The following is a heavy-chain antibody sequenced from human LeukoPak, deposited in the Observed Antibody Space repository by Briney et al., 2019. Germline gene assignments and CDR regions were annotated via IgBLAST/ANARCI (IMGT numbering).Heavy chain of an antibody. D-gene: IGHD3-16*01. V-gene: IGHV3-30*12. CDR3: ARSFWGHYYYYMDV. Sequence: GGSLRLSCAASGFTLSAYGMHWVRQAPGKGLEWVAIISYDGSNEYYADSVKGRFTISRDNAKNSLYLQMNSLRAEDTAVYYCARSFWGHYYYYMDVWGKGTTVTISS. CDR1: GFTLSAYG. CDR2: ISYDGSNE. J-gene: IGHJ6*03.